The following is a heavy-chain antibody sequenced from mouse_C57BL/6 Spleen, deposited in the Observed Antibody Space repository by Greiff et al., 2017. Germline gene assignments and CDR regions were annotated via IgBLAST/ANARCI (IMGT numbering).Heavy chain of an antibody. CDR2: IYPGSGST. Sequence: QVQLQQPGAELVKPGASVKMSCKASGYTFTSYWITWVKQRPGQGLEWIGDIYPGSGSTNYNEKFKSKATLTVDTSSSTASLQLSSLTSEDSAVYSCARFRDYDAYFDYWGQGTTLTVSS. J-gene: IGHJ2*01. V-gene: IGHV1-55*01. CDR1: GYTFTSYW. CDR3: ARFRDYDAYFDY. D-gene: IGHD2-4*01.